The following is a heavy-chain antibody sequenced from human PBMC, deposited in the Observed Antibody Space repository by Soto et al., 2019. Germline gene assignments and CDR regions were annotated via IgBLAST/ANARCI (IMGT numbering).Heavy chain of an antibody. D-gene: IGHD6-13*01. Sequence: GGSLRLSCAASGFTFSSYSMNWVRQAPGKGLEWVSYISSSSSTIYYADSVKGRFTISRDNAKNSLYLQMNSLRDEDTAVYYCARGEFTAAAGTGYFQHWGQGTLVTVSS. V-gene: IGHV3-48*02. CDR2: ISSSSSTI. J-gene: IGHJ1*01. CDR3: ARGEFTAAAGTGYFQH. CDR1: GFTFSSYS.